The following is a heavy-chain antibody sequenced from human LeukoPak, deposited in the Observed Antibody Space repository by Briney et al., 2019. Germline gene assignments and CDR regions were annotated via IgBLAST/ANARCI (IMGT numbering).Heavy chain of an antibody. Sequence: SDTLSLTCTVSGGSISSGGYYCSWIRQHPGKGLERFGYIYYRGSTYYNPSFKSRVTVSVDMSKNQFSLKLSSVTAADTAEYYGARVIDYVWGSYRRPHPSYYFDYWGQGTLVTVSS. CDR3: ARVIDYVWGSYRRPHPSYYFDY. CDR1: GGSISSGGYY. J-gene: IGHJ4*02. CDR2: IYYRGST. D-gene: IGHD3-16*02. V-gene: IGHV4-31*03.